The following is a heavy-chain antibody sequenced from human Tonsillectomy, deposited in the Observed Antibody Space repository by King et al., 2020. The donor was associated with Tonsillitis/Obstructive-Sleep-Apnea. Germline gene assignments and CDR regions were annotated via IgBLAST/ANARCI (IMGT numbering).Heavy chain of an antibody. D-gene: IGHD3-16*01. V-gene: IGHV3-23*04. Sequence: VQLVESGGGLVQPGGSLRLSCAASGFTFTNYAMSWVRQAPGKGLEWVSDIRGSGGSTHYADALKGRFTISRDNSKNTLYLQMNSLRAEDTAVYYCAKDRAYSNSWPQKWGQGTLVTVSS. CDR2: IRGSGGST. J-gene: IGHJ4*02. CDR1: GFTFTNYA. CDR3: AKDRAYSNSWPQK.